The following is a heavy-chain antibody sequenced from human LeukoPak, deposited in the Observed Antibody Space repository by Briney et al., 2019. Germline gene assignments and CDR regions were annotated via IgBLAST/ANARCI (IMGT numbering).Heavy chain of an antibody. V-gene: IGHV3-23*01. J-gene: IGHJ4*02. CDR1: GFTFSSYA. Sequence: GGSLRLSCAASGFTFSSYAMSWVRQAPGKGLEWVSGISGSGGSTYYADSVKGRFTISRDNSKNTLDLQMNSLRAEDTAVYYCAKEGTSNSAFDNWGQGTLVTVSS. D-gene: IGHD6-6*01. CDR3: AKEGTSNSAFDN. CDR2: ISGSGGST.